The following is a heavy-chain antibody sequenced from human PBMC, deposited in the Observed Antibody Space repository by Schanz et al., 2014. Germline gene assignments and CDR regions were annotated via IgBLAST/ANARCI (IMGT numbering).Heavy chain of an antibody. D-gene: IGHD6-13*01. CDR3: ARDGVDAAAGGNY. CDR1: GYTFSFTSYN. V-gene: IGHV1-46*03. J-gene: IGHJ4*02. CDR2: INSSGGGT. Sequence: QVQVEQSGPEAKKPGASVTVSCQASGYTFSFTSYNVHWVRQAPGQGLEWMGYINSSGGGTSYAQKGQDRLTMARDASTSTVYMELSSLRSEDAAVYYCARDGVDAAAGGNYWGQGTLVTVSS.